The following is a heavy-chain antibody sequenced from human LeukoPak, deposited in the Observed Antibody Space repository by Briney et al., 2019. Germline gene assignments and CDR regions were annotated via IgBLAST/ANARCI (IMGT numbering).Heavy chain of an antibody. J-gene: IGHJ6*03. V-gene: IGHV4-38-2*02. Sequence: SETLSLTCTVSGYSISSGYYWGWIRQPPGKGLEWIGSIYHSGSTYYNPSLKSRVTISVDTSKNQFSLKLSSVTAADTAVYYCARQVAVAESYYYYYYMDVWGKGTTVTISS. D-gene: IGHD6-19*01. CDR2: IYHSGST. CDR1: GYSISSGYY. CDR3: ARQVAVAESYYYYYYMDV.